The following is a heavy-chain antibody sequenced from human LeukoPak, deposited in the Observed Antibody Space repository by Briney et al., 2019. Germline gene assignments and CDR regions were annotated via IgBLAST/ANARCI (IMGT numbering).Heavy chain of an antibody. Sequence: VASVKVSCKASGGTFSSYAISWVRQAPGQGLEWMGGIIPIFGTANYAQKFQGRVTITADESTSTAYMELSSLRSEDTAVYYCARAVAARPYYYYYYMDVWGKGTTVTVSS. J-gene: IGHJ6*03. V-gene: IGHV1-69*13. CDR3: ARAVAARPYYYYYYMDV. D-gene: IGHD6-6*01. CDR2: IIPIFGTA. CDR1: GGTFSSYA.